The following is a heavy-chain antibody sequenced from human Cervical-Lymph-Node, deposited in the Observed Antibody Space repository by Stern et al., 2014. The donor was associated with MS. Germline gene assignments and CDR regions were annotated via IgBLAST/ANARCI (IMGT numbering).Heavy chain of an antibody. V-gene: IGHV1-69*01. J-gene: IGHJ4*02. CDR1: GGTFSSNA. Sequence: QLQLVQSGAEVKKPGSSVKVPCKTSGGTFSSNAINWVRQAPGHGLDRMEGIIPLFGTANFAQKFQGRVTITADESTSPAYMELSSLRSEDTAVYYCARLDPAYYFDYWGQGTLVTVSS. D-gene: IGHD2-2*01. CDR2: IIPLFGTA. CDR3: ARLDPAYYFDY.